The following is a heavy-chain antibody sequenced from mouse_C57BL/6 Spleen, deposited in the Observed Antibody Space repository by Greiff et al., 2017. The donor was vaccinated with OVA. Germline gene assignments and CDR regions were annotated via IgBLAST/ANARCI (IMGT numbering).Heavy chain of an antibody. CDR3: ARDSPITTVVARGFDY. CDR1: GYSITSGYY. CDR2: ISYDGSN. Sequence: EVKLQESGPGLVKPSQSLSLTCSVTGYSITSGYYWNWIRQFPGNKLEWMGYISYDGSNNYNPSLKNRISITRDTSKNQFFLKLNSVTTEDTATYYCARDSPITTVVARGFDYWGQGTTLTVSS. J-gene: IGHJ2*01. V-gene: IGHV3-6*01. D-gene: IGHD1-1*01.